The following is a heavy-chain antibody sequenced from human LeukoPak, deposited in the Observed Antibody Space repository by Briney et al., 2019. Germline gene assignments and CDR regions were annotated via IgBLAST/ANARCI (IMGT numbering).Heavy chain of an antibody. CDR3: ARDNSVGDIAWWFDP. D-gene: IGHD3-16*02. CDR1: GYSFVLYG. Sequence: GASVKVSCKASGYSFVLYGISWVRQAPGQGPEWMGWISTYNGNTKYAQKFQGRVTMTRDMSTTTDYMELSSLRPEDTAVYYCARDNSVGDIAWWFDPWGQGTLVTVSS. V-gene: IGHV1-18*01. CDR2: ISTYNGNT. J-gene: IGHJ5*02.